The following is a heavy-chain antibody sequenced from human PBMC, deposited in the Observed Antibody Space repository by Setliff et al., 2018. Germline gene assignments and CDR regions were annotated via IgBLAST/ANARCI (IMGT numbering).Heavy chain of an antibody. CDR3: ARGSQYYNFWSGYHLDYYYYGMDV. CDR1: GGSISSSNW. D-gene: IGHD3-3*01. V-gene: IGHV4-4*02. CDR2: IYHSGST. Sequence: PSETLSLTCAVSGGSISSSNWWSWVRQPPGKGLEWIGEIYHSGSTNYNPSLKSRVTISVDKSKNQFSLKLSSVTAADTAVYYCARGSQYYNFWSGYHLDYYYYGMDVWGQGTTVTVSS. J-gene: IGHJ6*02.